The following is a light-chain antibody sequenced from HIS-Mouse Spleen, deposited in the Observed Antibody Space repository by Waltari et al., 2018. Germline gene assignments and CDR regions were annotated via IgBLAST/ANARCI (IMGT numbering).Light chain of an antibody. CDR2: EVS. CDR1: SSDVGGYNY. Sequence: QSALTQPPSASGSPGQSVTISCTGTSSDVGGYNYGSWYQHHPGKAPKLMIYEVSKRPSGVPDRFSGSKSGNTASLTVSGLQAEDEADYYCSSYAGSNNLVFGGGTKLTVL. J-gene: IGLJ2*01. CDR3: SSYAGSNNLV. V-gene: IGLV2-8*01.